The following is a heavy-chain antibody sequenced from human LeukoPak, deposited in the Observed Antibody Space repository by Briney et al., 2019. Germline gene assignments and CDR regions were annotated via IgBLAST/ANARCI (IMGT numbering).Heavy chain of an antibody. CDR3: ARSSSSSYYYYMDV. Sequence: SETLSLTFAVYGGSFSGYYWSWIRQPPGKGLEWIGEINHSGSTNYNPSLKSRVTISVDTSKNQFSLKLSSVTAADTAVYYCARSSSSSYYYYMDVWGKGTTVTVSS. CDR2: INHSGST. J-gene: IGHJ6*03. V-gene: IGHV4-34*01. CDR1: GGSFSGYY. D-gene: IGHD6-6*01.